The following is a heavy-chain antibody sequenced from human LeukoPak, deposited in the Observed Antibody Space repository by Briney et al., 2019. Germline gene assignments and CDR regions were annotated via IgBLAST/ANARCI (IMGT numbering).Heavy chain of an antibody. D-gene: IGHD3-10*01. CDR2: ISSSSSYI. J-gene: IGHJ4*02. Sequence: GGSLRLSCAASGFTFSSYSMNWVRQAPGKGLEWVSSISSSSSYIYYAGSVKGRFTISRDNAKNSLYLQMNSLRAEDTAVYYCAREKVRGVIQYWGQGTLVTVSS. CDR1: GFTFSSYS. CDR3: AREKVRGVIQY. V-gene: IGHV3-21*01.